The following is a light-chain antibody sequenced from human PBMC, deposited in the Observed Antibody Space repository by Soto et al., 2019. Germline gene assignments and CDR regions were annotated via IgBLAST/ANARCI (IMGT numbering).Light chain of an antibody. J-gene: IGKJ4*01. CDR1: QSLLYSPNNRNY. CDR3: QQYYPGPLT. CDR2: WAS. Sequence: DIVMTQSPDSLGVSLGERATINCKSNQSLLYSPNNRNYLAWYQQKPGHPPRLLIYWASTRESGVPDRFSGSGSATDFSPTISGLQAEDVAVYFCQQYYPGPLTFGGGTKVDIK. V-gene: IGKV4-1*01.